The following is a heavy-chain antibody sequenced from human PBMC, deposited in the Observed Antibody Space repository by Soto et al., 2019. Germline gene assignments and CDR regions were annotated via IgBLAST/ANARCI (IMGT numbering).Heavy chain of an antibody. Sequence: QVQLVXSGGGLVKPGGSLRLSCAASGFTFSDYYMSWIRQAPGKXXGWVSNISSSGSTIYYADSVKGRFTISRDNAKNSLYLQMNSLRAEDTAVYYCARQSKRLGGAFDIWGQGTMVTVSS. CDR3: ARQSKRLGGAFDI. V-gene: IGHV3-11*01. CDR1: GFTFSDYY. CDR2: ISSSGSTI. J-gene: IGHJ3*02. D-gene: IGHD6-25*01.